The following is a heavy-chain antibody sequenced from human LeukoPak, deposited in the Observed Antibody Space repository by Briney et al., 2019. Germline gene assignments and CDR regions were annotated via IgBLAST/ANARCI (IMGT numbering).Heavy chain of an antibody. CDR3: ATGDYGYYYYYMDV. V-gene: IGHV4-39*01. J-gene: IGHJ6*03. CDR1: GGSISSSSYY. D-gene: IGHD4-17*01. CDR2: IYYSGST. Sequence: SETLSLTCTVSGGSISSSSYYWGWIRQPPGKGLEWIGSIYYSGSTYYNPSLKSRVTISVDTSKNQFSLKLSSVTAADTAAYYCATGDYGYYYYYMDVWGKGTTVTVSS.